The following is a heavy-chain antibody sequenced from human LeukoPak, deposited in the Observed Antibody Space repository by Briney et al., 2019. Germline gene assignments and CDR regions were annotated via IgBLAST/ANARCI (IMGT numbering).Heavy chain of an antibody. V-gene: IGHV4-59*01. Sequence: SETLSLTCTVSGGSISSYYWSWIRQPPGKGLEWIGYIYYSGSTNYNPSLKSRVTISVDTSKNQFSLELSSVTAADTAVYYCAREDDSSGFDYWGQGTLVTVSS. J-gene: IGHJ4*02. CDR2: IYYSGST. D-gene: IGHD3-22*01. CDR1: GGSISSYY. CDR3: AREDDSSGFDY.